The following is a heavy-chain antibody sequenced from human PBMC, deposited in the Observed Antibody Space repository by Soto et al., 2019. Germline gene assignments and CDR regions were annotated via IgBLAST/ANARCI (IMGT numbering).Heavy chain of an antibody. CDR2: INPNSGGT. CDR1: GYTFTGYD. D-gene: IGHD2-2*01. V-gene: IGHV1-2*04. J-gene: IGHJ6*02. CDR3: ARESCSSTSCYVGLDYGMDV. Sequence: ASVKVCCKASGYTFTGYDMHWARQAPGQGLEWMGWINPNSGGTNYAQKFQGWVTMTRDTSISTAYMELSRLRSDDTAVYYCARESCSSTSCYVGLDYGMDVWGQGTTVTVSS.